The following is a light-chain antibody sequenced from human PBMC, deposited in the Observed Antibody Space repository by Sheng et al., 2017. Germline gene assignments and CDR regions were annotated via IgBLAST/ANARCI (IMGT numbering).Light chain of an antibody. V-gene: IGKV4-1*01. CDR2: WAS. Sequence: IVMTQSPDSLAVSLGERATINCKSSQRILYNSNNEIYLAWYQQRPGQPPRLLIYWASIRGSGVPDRFSGSGSGTDFTLTINSLQAEDVAVYYCQQRSDWPYTFGQGTKLEIK. CDR3: QQRSDWPYT. J-gene: IGKJ2*01. CDR1: QRILYNSNNEIY.